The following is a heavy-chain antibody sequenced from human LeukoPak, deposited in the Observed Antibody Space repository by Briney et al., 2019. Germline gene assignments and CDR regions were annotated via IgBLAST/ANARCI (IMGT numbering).Heavy chain of an antibody. CDR2: INAGNGNT. D-gene: IGHD6-13*01. CDR3: AREGAAAGDYYYGMDV. CDR1: GYTFTSYA. Sequence: ASVKVSCKASGYTFTSYAMHWVRQAPGQRLEWMGWINAGNGNTKYSQKFQGRVTITRDTSASTAYMELSSLGSEDTAVYYCAREGAAAGDYYYGMDVWGQGTTVTVSS. J-gene: IGHJ6*02. V-gene: IGHV1-3*01.